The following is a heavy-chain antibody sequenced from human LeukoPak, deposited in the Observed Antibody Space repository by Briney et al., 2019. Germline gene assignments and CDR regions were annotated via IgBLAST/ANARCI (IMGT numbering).Heavy chain of an antibody. Sequence: GGSLRLSCAASGFTVNINYMSWVRQTPGKGLEWVSVIYSGGSTDYADSVKGRFTISRDDSKNTLYLQMSGLRAEDTAVYYCARNPPHLPFDYWGQGTLVTVSS. CDR3: ARNPPHLPFDY. CDR1: GFTVNINY. CDR2: IYSGGST. J-gene: IGHJ4*02. V-gene: IGHV3-53*01.